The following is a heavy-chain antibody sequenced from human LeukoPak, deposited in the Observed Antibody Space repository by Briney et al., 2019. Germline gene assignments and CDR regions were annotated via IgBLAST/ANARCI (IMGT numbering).Heavy chain of an antibody. CDR1: GFTFSSYA. V-gene: IGHV3-23*01. CDR2: KSSSDAGT. J-gene: IGHJ4*02. Sequence: GGSLRLSCAASGFTFSSYAMSWVRQATGKGLEWVSAKSSSDAGTYHADSVRGRFTISRDNSKNTLYLQMNSLRVEDAAVYYCARAPVTSCRGAYCYPFDYWGQGTLVTVSS. CDR3: ARAPVTSCRGAYCYPFDY. D-gene: IGHD2-21*01.